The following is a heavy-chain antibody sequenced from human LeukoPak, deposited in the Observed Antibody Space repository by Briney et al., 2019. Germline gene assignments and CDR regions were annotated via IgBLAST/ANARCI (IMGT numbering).Heavy chain of an antibody. D-gene: IGHD3-10*01. CDR1: GFTFTTYW. V-gene: IGHV3-7*01. J-gene: IGHJ4*02. CDR3: ARDLSEYGWFGELYY. Sequence: GESLRLSCAASGFTFTTYWLGWVHQPPGKGLEWVANIRQDGTEKYYVDSVKGRFTISRDNAKNTLYLQMNSLRAEDTAVYYCARDLSEYGWFGELYYWGQGTLVTVSS. CDR2: IRQDGTEK.